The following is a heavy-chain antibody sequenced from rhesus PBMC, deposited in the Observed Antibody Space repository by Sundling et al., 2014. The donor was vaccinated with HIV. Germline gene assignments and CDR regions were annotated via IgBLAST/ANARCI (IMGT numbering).Heavy chain of an antibody. V-gene: IGHV2-174*02. Sequence: QVTLKESGPALVKPTQTLTLTCSFSGFSLSRSGMGVGWIRQPPGKTLEWLTYIYWDDDKRYSPSLKSRLTISKDTSKDQVVLTVTNMDPTDTATYFCARRTLYFDYWGQGVLVTVSS. CDR3: ARRTLYFDY. J-gene: IGHJ4*01. CDR1: GFSLSRSGMG. CDR2: IYWDDDK.